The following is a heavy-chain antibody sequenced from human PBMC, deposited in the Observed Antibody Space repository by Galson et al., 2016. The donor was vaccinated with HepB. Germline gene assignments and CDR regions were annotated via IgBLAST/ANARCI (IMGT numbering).Heavy chain of an antibody. J-gene: IGHJ4*02. D-gene: IGHD7-27*01. V-gene: IGHV3-23*01. CDR1: GFSFNNSG. CDR2: ISRGGDAT. Sequence: SLRLSCAASGFSFNNSGMSWVRQAPGRGLEWVSGISRGGDATHYADFVKGRFTISRDNSKNTLYLYMNNLTAGDTAIYYCGRTGGFDDWGQGALVTVS. CDR3: GRTGGFDD.